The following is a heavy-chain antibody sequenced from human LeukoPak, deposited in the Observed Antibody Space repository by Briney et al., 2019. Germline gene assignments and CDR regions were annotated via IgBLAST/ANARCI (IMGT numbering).Heavy chain of an antibody. V-gene: IGHV4-59*01. Sequence: PSETLSLTCTVSGGSISSYYWTWIGQPPGKGLEWIGYIFYSGSTYYNPSLKSRVTISVDTSKNQFSLRLTSVTAADTAIYYCARDLWFGELRHHGMDVWGQGTTVAVSS. CDR1: GGSISSYY. D-gene: IGHD3-10*01. CDR2: IFYSGST. J-gene: IGHJ6*02. CDR3: ARDLWFGELRHHGMDV.